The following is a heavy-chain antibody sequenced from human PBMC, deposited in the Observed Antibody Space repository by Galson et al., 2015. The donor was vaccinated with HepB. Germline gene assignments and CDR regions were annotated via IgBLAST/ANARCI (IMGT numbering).Heavy chain of an antibody. D-gene: IGHD3-10*01. V-gene: IGHV3-48*04. J-gene: IGHJ4*02. CDR3: AILLWFGDYIPFDY. CDR2: ISSSSSTI. Sequence: SLRLSCAASGFTFSSYSMNWVRQAPGKGLEWVSYISSSSSTIYYADSVKGRFTISRDNAKNSLYLQMNSLRAEDTAVYYCAILLWFGDYIPFDYWGQGTLVTVSS. CDR1: GFTFSSYS.